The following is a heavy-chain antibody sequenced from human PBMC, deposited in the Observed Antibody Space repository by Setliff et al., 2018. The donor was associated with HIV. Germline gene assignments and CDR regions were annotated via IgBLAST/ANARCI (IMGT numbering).Heavy chain of an antibody. J-gene: IGHJ4*02. V-gene: IGHV4-4*08. Sequence: SETLSLTCTVSGGSISSHYWIWIRQPPGKGLEWIGLIYTSGRTNYNPSLKSRVTISVDRSKNQFSLNLSSVTAADTALYYCASLFHDTSAPWLYYFDYWGQGTLVTVSS. D-gene: IGHD3-22*01. CDR1: GGSISSHY. CDR3: ASLFHDTSAPWLYYFDY. CDR2: IYTSGRT.